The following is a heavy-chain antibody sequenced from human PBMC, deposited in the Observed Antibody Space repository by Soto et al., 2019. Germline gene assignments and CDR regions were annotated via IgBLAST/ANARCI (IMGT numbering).Heavy chain of an antibody. D-gene: IGHD3-16*01. CDR2: IRDDGSNK. V-gene: IGHV3-33*01. CDR3: ARDDYGGGIPFDI. Sequence: QVQLVESGGGVVQPGRSLRLSCAASGFTFSTYGMHWVRQAPGKELEWVAAIRDDGSNKYYADSVKGRFTISRDNSKNTVYLQMNSLRAEDTAVYYCARDDYGGGIPFDIWGQGTMVTVSS. CDR1: GFTFSTYG. J-gene: IGHJ3*02.